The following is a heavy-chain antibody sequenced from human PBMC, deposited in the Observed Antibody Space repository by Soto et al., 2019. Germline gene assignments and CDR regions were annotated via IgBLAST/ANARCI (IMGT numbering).Heavy chain of an antibody. CDR2: INAGNGNT. CDR1: GYTFTIYA. V-gene: IGHV1-3*01. Sequence: ASVKVSCKASGYTFTIYAMHWVLQAPGQRLEWMGWINAGNGNTKYSQKFQGRVTITRDTSASTAYMELSSLRSEDTAVYYCARAYSSGWGADDYWGQGTLVTVSS. J-gene: IGHJ4*02. CDR3: ARAYSSGWGADDY. D-gene: IGHD6-19*01.